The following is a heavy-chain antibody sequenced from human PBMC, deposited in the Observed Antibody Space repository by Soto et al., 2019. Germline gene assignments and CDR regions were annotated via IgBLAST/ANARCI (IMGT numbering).Heavy chain of an antibody. J-gene: IGHJ5*02. Sequence: PSETLSHSCAVFADSISSSNWWSWVRQPPGKGLEWIGEIFHSGGTNYNPSLKSRVTISVDKSKNQFSLKLTSITAGDTAIYHCARGDGYSYVSRVKWFDPWGQ. V-gene: IGHV4-4*02. CDR3: ARGDGYSYVSRVKWFDP. D-gene: IGHD5-18*01. CDR1: ADSISSSNW. CDR2: IFHSGGT.